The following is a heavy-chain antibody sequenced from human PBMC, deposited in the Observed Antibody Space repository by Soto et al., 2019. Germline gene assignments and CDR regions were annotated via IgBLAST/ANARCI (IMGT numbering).Heavy chain of an antibody. V-gene: IGHV1-69*01. Sequence: QVQLVQSGAEVKKPGSSVKVSCTASGGTFSSYAISWVRQAPGQGLEWMGGIIPIFGTANYAQKFQGRVTITCEETTIRAYREQSRLRSDDTALYYCAGDGFVDCSSTSCYPSGYYYGMDVWGQGTTVTVSS. CDR3: AGDGFVDCSSTSCYPSGYYYGMDV. J-gene: IGHJ6*02. D-gene: IGHD2-2*01. CDR1: GGTFSSYA. CDR2: IIPIFGTA.